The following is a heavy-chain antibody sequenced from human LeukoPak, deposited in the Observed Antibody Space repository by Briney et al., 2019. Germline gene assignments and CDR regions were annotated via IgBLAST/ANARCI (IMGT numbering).Heavy chain of an antibody. J-gene: IGHJ4*02. CDR2: ISYDGSNK. CDR3: AKAQDGDYVDY. D-gene: IGHD4-17*01. V-gene: IGHV3-30*18. CDR1: GGSISSSN. Sequence: LSLTCAVSGGSISSSNWWSWVRQAPSKGLEWVAVISYDGSNKYYADSVKGRFTISRDNSKNTLYLQMNSLRAEDTAVYYCAKAQDGDYVDYWGQGTLVTVSS.